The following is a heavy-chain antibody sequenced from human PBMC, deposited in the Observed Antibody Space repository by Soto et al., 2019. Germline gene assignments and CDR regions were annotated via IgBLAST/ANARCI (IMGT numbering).Heavy chain of an antibody. Sequence: LVESGGGLVKPGGSIRLSCAASGFIFRNAWMSWVRQAPGKVLEWVGRIKRKSSGGTTDYAAPVEGRVTNTRDDSKSILYLQRTSLTVEDTAVYFCTSEKGWRQSPLDSWGQGALVTVSS. D-gene: IGHD4-4*01. CDR1: GFIFRNAW. CDR3: TSEKGWRQSPLDS. V-gene: IGHV3-15*01. CDR2: IKRKSSGGTT. J-gene: IGHJ5*01.